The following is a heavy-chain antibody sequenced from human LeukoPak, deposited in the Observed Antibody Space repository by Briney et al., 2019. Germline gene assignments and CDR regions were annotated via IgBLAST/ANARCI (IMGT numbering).Heavy chain of an antibody. J-gene: IGHJ4*02. CDR2: IKSKTEGGTT. Sequence: SGGSLRLSCAASGFTFSNAWMSWVRQAPGKGLEWVGRIKSKTEGGTTDYAAPVKGRFTISRDDSKNTLYLQMNSLKTEDTAVYYCTTGLDYYDSSGYYYDDYWGQGILVTVSS. CDR3: TTGLDYYDSSGYYYDDY. CDR1: GFTFSNAW. D-gene: IGHD3-22*01. V-gene: IGHV3-15*01.